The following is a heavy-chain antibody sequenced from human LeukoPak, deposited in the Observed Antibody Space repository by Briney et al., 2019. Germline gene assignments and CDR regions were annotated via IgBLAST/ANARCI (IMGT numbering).Heavy chain of an antibody. J-gene: IGHJ6*03. CDR3: AKDATAVPGTVYMDV. V-gene: IGHV3-21*01. D-gene: IGHD6-13*01. CDR2: ISNSGNYI. Sequence: GGSLRLSCAASGFTFSTYNMNWVRQAPGKGLEWLSSISNSGNYIYYADSVKGRFTISRDNAKNSLYLQMNSLRAEDTALYYCAKDATAVPGTVYMDVWGKGTTVTISS. CDR1: GFTFSTYN.